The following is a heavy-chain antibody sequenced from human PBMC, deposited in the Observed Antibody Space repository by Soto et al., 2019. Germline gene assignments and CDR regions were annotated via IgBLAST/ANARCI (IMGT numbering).Heavy chain of an antibody. CDR3: ARPNQGDYAFDI. V-gene: IGHV4-59*08. Sequence: QVQLQESGPGLVKPSETLSLTCTVSGGSISSYYWSWIRQPPGKGLEWIGYIYYSGTTNYNPSLKSRVAIXVXXSKNQLSLKLSSVTAADTAVYYCARPNQGDYAFDIWGQGTMVTVSS. D-gene: IGHD2-21*02. J-gene: IGHJ3*02. CDR1: GGSISSYY. CDR2: IYYSGTT.